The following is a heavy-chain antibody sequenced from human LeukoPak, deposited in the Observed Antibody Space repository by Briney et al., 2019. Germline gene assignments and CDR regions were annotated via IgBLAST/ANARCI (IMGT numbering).Heavy chain of an antibody. Sequence: SETLSLTCAVSGGSISSSNWWSWVRQPPGKGLEWIGEIYHSGSTNYNPSLKSRVTISVDKSENQFSLKLSSVTAADTAVYYCARRLGIWGANEYYFDYWGQGTLVTVSS. V-gene: IGHV4-4*02. CDR1: GGSISSSNW. CDR3: ARRLGIWGANEYYFDY. D-gene: IGHD1-26*01. J-gene: IGHJ4*02. CDR2: IYHSGST.